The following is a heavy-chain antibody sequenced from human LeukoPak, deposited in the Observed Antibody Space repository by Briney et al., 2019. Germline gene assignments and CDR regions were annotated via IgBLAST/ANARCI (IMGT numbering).Heavy chain of an antibody. D-gene: IGHD5-24*01. CDR2: ISGRSSAI. CDR3: VRDRTLGVRDGFILA. CDR1: GFTFIADN. Sequence: PGGALRLSFAASGFTFIADNRIWVRRAPGKGLGWLSYISGRSSAIYYADSVQGRFTISRDNAKNSLSLQMSSLRVEDTAVYYCVRDRTLGVRDGFILAWGQGTLVTVSS. J-gene: IGHJ5*02. V-gene: IGHV3-48*01.